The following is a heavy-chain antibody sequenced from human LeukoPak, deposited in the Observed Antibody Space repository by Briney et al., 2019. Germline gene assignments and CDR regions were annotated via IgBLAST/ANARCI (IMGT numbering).Heavy chain of an antibody. Sequence: GGSLRLSCAASGFTFSNYEMNWVRQAPGKGLEWVSYISSSGTTIYYADSVKGRFTISRDNAKNSLYLQMNSLRAEDTAVYYCASSSPIPNYYYYYNMDVWGKGTTVTISS. V-gene: IGHV3-48*03. CDR2: ISSSGTTI. D-gene: IGHD6-13*01. CDR3: ASSSPIPNYYYYYNMDV. CDR1: GFTFSNYE. J-gene: IGHJ6*03.